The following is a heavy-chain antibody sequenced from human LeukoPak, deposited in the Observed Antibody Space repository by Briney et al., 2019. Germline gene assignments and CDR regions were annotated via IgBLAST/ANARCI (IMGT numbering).Heavy chain of an antibody. J-gene: IGHJ4*02. Sequence: ASVTVSCKASGYTFTGYYMHWVRQAPGQGLEGMGWINPNSGGTNYAQKFQGRVTMTRDTSISTAYMELSRLRSDDTAVYYCARDSSIAVAGNDYWGQGTLVTVSS. V-gene: IGHV1-2*02. CDR1: GYTFTGYY. CDR2: INPNSGGT. D-gene: IGHD6-19*01. CDR3: ARDSSIAVAGNDY.